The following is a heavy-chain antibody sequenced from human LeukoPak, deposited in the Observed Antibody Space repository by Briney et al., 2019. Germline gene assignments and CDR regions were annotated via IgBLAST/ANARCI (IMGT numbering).Heavy chain of an antibody. CDR2: INHSGST. Sequence: PSETLSPTCAVYGGSFSGYYWSWIRQPPGKGLEWIGEINHSGSTNYNPSLKSRVTISADTSKNQFSLKLSPVTAADTAVYYCARGNPSGWYLFHWFDPWGQGTLVTVSS. CDR3: ARGNPSGWYLFHWFDP. D-gene: IGHD6-19*01. V-gene: IGHV4-34*01. J-gene: IGHJ5*02. CDR1: GGSFSGYY.